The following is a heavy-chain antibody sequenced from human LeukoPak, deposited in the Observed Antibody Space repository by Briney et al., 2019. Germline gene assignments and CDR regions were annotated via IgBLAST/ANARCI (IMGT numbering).Heavy chain of an antibody. CDR2: ISSSGSTI. CDR3: ARDSVSSGWYDNWFDP. V-gene: IGHV3-11*04. CDR1: GFTFSDYY. Sequence: GGFLRLSCAASGFTFSDYYMSWIRQAPGKGLEWVSYISSSGSTIYYADSVKGRFTISRDNAKNSLYLQMNSLRAEDTAVYYCARDSVSSGWYDNWFDPWGQGTLVTVSS. J-gene: IGHJ5*02. D-gene: IGHD6-19*01.